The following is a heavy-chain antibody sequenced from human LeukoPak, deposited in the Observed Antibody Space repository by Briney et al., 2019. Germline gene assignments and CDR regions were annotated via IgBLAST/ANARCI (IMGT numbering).Heavy chain of an antibody. CDR1: GYTFTGYC. CDR3: ARGGGRLAIFGVVIQYFDY. CDR2: INPNSGGT. V-gene: IGHV1-2*02. J-gene: IGHJ4*02. Sequence: ASVKVSCKASGYTFTGYCMHWVRQAPGQGLEWMGWINPNSGGTNYAQKFQGRVTMTRDTSISTAYMELSRLRSDDTAVYYCARGGGRLAIFGVVIQYFDYWGQGTLVTVSS. D-gene: IGHD3-3*01.